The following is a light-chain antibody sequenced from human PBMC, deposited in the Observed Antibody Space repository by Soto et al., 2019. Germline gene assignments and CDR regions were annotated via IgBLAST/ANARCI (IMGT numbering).Light chain of an antibody. CDR1: SSSIGTIT. CDR2: TDH. Sequence: QSVLTQAPSASGTPGQRVTISCSGSSSSIGTITVNWYKQVPGAAPTLLIYTDHQRPAGVPDRFSGSRSGTSASLAISWLQSEDEADYYCAAWDGSLDVVLFGGGTKLAVL. V-gene: IGLV1-44*01. J-gene: IGLJ2*01. CDR3: AAWDGSLDVVL.